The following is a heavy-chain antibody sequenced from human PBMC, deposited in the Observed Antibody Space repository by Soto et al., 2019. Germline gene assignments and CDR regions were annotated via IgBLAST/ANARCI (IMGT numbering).Heavy chain of an antibody. CDR3: ARDEGFCSGGSCTGWFDP. Sequence: QVQLVQSGAELQKPGASVKVSCKPSGYTVSNYYINWVRQAPGQGREWVGVINPNGGNTMYAQKFQGRVNMTRDTSKNTIYMTLSSLRSEDTALYYCARDEGFCSGGSCTGWFDPWGQGTLVTVSS. CDR1: GYTVSNYY. J-gene: IGHJ5*02. V-gene: IGHV1-46*01. CDR2: INPNGGNT. D-gene: IGHD2-15*01.